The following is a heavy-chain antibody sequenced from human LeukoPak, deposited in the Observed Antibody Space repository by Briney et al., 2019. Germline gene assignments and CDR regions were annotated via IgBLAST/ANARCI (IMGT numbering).Heavy chain of an antibody. D-gene: IGHD6-19*01. CDR2: IKEDGSEE. CDR1: GFMFSSYW. J-gene: IGHJ4*02. CDR3: ARVTWSSGWDY. V-gene: IGHV3-7*01. Sequence: GGSLRPSCAGSGFMFSSYWMSWVRQAPGKGLEWVANIKEDGSEEYYVDSVKGRFTISRDNAKNSLYLQMNSLRAEDTAVYYCARVTWSSGWDYWGQGTLVTVSS.